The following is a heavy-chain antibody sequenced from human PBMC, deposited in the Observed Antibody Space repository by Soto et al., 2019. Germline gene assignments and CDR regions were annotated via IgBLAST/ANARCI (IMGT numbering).Heavy chain of an antibody. V-gene: IGHV4-59*08. CDR3: ARRAEWTRYGSGSYFDY. CDR2: IYYSGSA. CDR1: GGSITSYY. D-gene: IGHD3-10*01. Sequence: SETLSLTCTVSGGSITSYYWNWIRQPPGKGLEWIGYIYYSGSANYNPSLKSRVTISVDTSKNQFSLKLSSVTAADTAVYYCARRAEWTRYGSGSYFDYWGQGALVTV. J-gene: IGHJ4*02.